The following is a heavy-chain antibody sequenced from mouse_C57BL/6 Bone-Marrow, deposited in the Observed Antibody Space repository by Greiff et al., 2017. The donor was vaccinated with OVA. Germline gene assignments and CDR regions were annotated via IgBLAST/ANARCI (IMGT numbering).Heavy chain of an antibody. D-gene: IGHD1-1*01. V-gene: IGHV1-19*01. J-gene: IGHJ2*01. CDR1: GYTFTDYY. CDR3: ASITTVVATGDY. CDR2: INPYNGGT. Sequence: VQLQQSGPVLVKPGASVKMSCKASGYTFTDYYMNWVKQSHGKSLEWIGVINPYNGGTSYNQKFKGKATLTVDKSSSTAYLEHNSLTSEDSAVYYCASITTVVATGDYWGQGTTLTVSS.